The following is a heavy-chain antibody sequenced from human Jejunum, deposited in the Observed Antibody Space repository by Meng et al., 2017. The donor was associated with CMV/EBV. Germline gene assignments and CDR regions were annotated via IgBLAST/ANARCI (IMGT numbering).Heavy chain of an antibody. CDR3: AKDRDRGYSSGWSHFDY. CDR2: QGTGGGGT. CDR1: FNSCA. Sequence: FNSCAKNGISHTPGKGLEWDTGQGTGGGGTYLAGYMKNRCNVSGDSSKYTLYLQINSLRAEDTAVYYCAKDRDRGYSSGWSHFDYWSQGTQVTVSS. V-gene: IGHV3-23*01. J-gene: IGHJ4*02. D-gene: IGHD6-25*01.